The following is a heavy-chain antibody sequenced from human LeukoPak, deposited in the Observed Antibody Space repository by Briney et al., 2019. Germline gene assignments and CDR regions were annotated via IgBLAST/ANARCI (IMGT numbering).Heavy chain of an antibody. CDR3: ARVDPNSDAFDI. D-gene: IGHD2-2*03. Sequence: ASVKVSCKASGGTFSSYAISWVRQAPGQGLEWMGRIIPIFGTANYAQKFQGRVTITTDESTSTAYMELSSLRSEDTAVYYCARVDPNSDAFDIWGQGTMVTVSS. CDR2: IIPIFGTA. V-gene: IGHV1-69*05. CDR1: GGTFSSYA. J-gene: IGHJ3*02.